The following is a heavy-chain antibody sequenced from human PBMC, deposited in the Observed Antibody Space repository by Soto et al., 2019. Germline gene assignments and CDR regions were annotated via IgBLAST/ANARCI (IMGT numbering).Heavy chain of an antibody. CDR1: GISFDDYA. J-gene: IGHJ4*02. D-gene: IGHD2-8*01. CDR2: INWDSGDI. CDR3: AKDTAPGFYDANGHLDY. Sequence: GGSLRLSCVVSGISFDDYAIHWVRQVPGKGLEWVSGINWDSGDIGYADSVKGRFTISRDNAKNSLYLQMNSLKTEDTALYYCAKDTAPGFYDANGHLDYWGQGTPVPVSS. V-gene: IGHV3-9*01.